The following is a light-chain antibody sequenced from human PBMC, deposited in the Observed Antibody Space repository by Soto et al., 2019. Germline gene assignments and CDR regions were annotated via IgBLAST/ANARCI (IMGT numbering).Light chain of an antibody. J-gene: IGKJ3*01. CDR1: QSLLHSDGYKY. CDR3: MQTLQTPFT. Sequence: IVMTQSPVSLPVTPGEPASISCKSSQSLLHSDGYKYLDSYVQKAGQSPQLLIYLGSHRASGVPDRISGSGSGTDFTLKISKVEADDVGVYYCMQTLQTPFTFGRGTKVDIE. CDR2: LGS. V-gene: IGKV2-28*01.